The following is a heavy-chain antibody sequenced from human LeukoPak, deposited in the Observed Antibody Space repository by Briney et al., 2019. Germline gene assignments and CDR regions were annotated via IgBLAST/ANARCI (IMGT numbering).Heavy chain of an antibody. D-gene: IGHD3-10*01. CDR3: ARYHYGSGSYNSVDWFDP. Sequence: SQTLSLTCAVSGGSISSGGYSWSWIRQPPGKGLEWIGYIYHSGSTYYNPSLKSRVTISVDRSKNQFSLKLSSVTAADTAVYYCARYHYGSGSYNSVDWFDPWGQGTLVTVSS. J-gene: IGHJ5*02. V-gene: IGHV4-30-2*01. CDR1: GGSISSGGYS. CDR2: IYHSGST.